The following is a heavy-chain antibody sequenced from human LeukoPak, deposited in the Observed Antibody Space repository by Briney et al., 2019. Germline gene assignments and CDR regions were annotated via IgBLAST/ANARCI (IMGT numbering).Heavy chain of an antibody. D-gene: IGHD3-22*01. V-gene: IGHV4-59*01. J-gene: IGHJ3*02. Sequence: SETLSLTCTVSGGFISSNYWSCIRQPPGKGLEWIGDFYSGGSNRYNPSLKSRVSMSVDTSKNLLSLKLNSVTAADTAVYYCARPQYYYDSSGYLFGGAFDIWGQGTMVTVSS. CDR2: FYSGGSN. CDR1: GGFISSNY. CDR3: ARPQYYYDSSGYLFGGAFDI.